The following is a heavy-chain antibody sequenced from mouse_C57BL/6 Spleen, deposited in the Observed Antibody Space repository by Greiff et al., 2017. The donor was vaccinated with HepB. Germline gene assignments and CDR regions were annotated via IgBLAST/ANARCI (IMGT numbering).Heavy chain of an antibody. J-gene: IGHJ4*01. CDR1: GYTFTSYW. V-gene: IGHV1-55*01. CDR2: IYPGSGST. Sequence: VQLQQPGAELVKPGASVKMSCKASGYTFTSYWITWVKQRPGQGLEWIGDIYPGSGSTNYNEKFKSKATLTVDTSSSTASMQLSSLTSEDSAVYYCAREGGNLPDYYAMDYWGQGTSVTVSS. CDR3: AREGGNLPDYYAMDY.